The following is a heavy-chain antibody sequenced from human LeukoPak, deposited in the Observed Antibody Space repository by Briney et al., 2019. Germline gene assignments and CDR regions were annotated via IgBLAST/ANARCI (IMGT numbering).Heavy chain of an antibody. J-gene: IGHJ4*02. Sequence: SETLSLTCTVSGGSITNYYWSWIRQPAGKGLEWIGRVHSSRGSNYNPSHKSRVTMSVDTSKSQVSLKLISVTAADTAVYYCARVSLPGYSYGYGVDYWGQGTLVTVSS. CDR1: GGSITNYY. CDR3: ARVSLPGYSYGYGVDY. V-gene: IGHV4-4*07. D-gene: IGHD5-18*01. CDR2: VHSSRGS.